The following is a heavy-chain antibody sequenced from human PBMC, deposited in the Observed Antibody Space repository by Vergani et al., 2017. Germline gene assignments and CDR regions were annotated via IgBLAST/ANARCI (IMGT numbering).Heavy chain of an antibody. CDR1: GFSLTTGGAG. V-gene: IGHV2-5*01. Sequence: QITLRESGPTLVKPTQTLTLTCTFSGFSLTTGGAGVGWIRQPPGRALGWLALVYWNDDERYIPSLKSRVTITKDTSKNEVILTMATMDPVDTATDYCVHRLGYFDWDGAFDVWGPGTMVTVSS. J-gene: IGHJ3*01. CDR3: VHRLGYFDWDGAFDV. D-gene: IGHD3-9*01. CDR2: VYWNDDE.